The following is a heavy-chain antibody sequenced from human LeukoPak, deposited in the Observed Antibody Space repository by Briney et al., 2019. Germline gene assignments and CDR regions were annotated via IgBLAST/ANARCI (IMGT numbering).Heavy chain of an antibody. V-gene: IGHV3-23*01. CDR2: ISRSGSST. Sequence: QPGGSLRLSCAVSGFTFISYATNWVRQAPGKGLEWVSVISRSGSSTYYADSVKGRFIISRDNSKNTVDLQMNSLRVEDTAVYYCASSTRYYSAVWDLGQGTLVTVSS. CDR1: GFTFISYA. J-gene: IGHJ4*02. CDR3: ASSTRYYSAVWD. D-gene: IGHD2-2*01.